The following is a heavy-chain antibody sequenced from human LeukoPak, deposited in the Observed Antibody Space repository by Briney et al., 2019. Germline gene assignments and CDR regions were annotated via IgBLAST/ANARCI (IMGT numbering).Heavy chain of an antibody. CDR3: ARDGGYGGATYNWFDP. CDR1: GGSISSYY. Sequence: SETLSLTCTVSGGSISSYYWSWIRQPPGKGLEWIGYIYYSGSTNYNPSLKSRVTISVDTSKNQFSLKLSSVTAADTAVYYCARDGGYGGATYNWFDPWGQGTLVTVSS. V-gene: IGHV4-59*12. CDR2: IYYSGST. J-gene: IGHJ5*02. D-gene: IGHD4-23*01.